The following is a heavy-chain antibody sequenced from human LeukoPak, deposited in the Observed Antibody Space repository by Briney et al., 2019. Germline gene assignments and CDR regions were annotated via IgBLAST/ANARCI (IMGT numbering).Heavy chain of an antibody. CDR3: ARDVRDCSGGSCYEQFIDY. Sequence: GGSLRLSCAASGFTVSSNYMSWVRQAPGKGLESVSVIYSGGSTYYADSVKGRFTISRDNSKNTLYLQMNSLRAEDTAVYYCARDVRDCSGGSCYEQFIDYWGQGTLVTVSS. CDR2: IYSGGST. D-gene: IGHD2-15*01. J-gene: IGHJ4*02. CDR1: GFTVSSNY. V-gene: IGHV3-53*01.